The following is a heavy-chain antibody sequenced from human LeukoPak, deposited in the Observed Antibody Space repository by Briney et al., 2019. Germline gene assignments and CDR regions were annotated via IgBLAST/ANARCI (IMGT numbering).Heavy chain of an antibody. D-gene: IGHD3-16*02. CDR3: VSIDLDS. J-gene: IGHJ4*02. Sequence: ASVKVSCKVSGYTLTELSIHWARQAPGKGLEWMGGEDGGPIYARKFQGRVTMTEDTSTDTAYMDVSSLRYEDTAVYYCVSIDLDSWGQGTLVTVSS. V-gene: IGHV1-24*01. CDR2: EDGGP. CDR1: GYTLTELS.